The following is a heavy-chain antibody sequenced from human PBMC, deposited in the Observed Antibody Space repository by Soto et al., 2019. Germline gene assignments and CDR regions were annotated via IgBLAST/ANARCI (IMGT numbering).Heavy chain of an antibody. Sequence: QVQLVQSGAEVKKPGSSVKVSCKASGGTFSSYTISWVRQAPGQGLEWMGRIIPILGIANYAQKFQGRVTITADKSTSTAYMELSSLRSEDTDVYYCAREVRIVVVPAEGSGGMDVWGQGTTVTVSS. V-gene: IGHV1-69*08. CDR3: AREVRIVVVPAEGSGGMDV. J-gene: IGHJ6*02. D-gene: IGHD2-2*01. CDR1: GGTFSSYT. CDR2: IIPILGIA.